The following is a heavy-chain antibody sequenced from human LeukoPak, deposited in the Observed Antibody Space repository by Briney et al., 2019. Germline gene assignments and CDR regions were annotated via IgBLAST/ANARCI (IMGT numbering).Heavy chain of an antibody. CDR1: GGSISSYY. CDR3: ARTYGDNGGGYYGMDV. Sequence: MTSETLSLTCTVSGGSISSYYWSWIRQPPGKGLEWIGYIYYSGSTNYNPSLKSRLTISLDTSKNQFSLKLSSVTAADTAVYYCARTYGDNGGGYYGMDVWGQGTTVTVSS. D-gene: IGHD4-17*01. V-gene: IGHV4-59*12. CDR2: IYYSGST. J-gene: IGHJ6*02.